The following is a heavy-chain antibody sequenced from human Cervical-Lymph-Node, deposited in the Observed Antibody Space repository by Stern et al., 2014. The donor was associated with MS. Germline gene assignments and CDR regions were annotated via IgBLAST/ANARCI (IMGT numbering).Heavy chain of an antibody. Sequence: VQLEESGAEVKKPGASVKVSCKASGYTFTNYDINWVRQAPGQGLAWMGWMNPDSGRTDYTQHFQGRVTMTRDTSVSTAYMELSSLRSEDTAVYYCAVSFCGTDCYSGFDYWGQGAQVTVSS. CDR1: GYTFTNYD. CDR3: AVSFCGTDCYSGFDY. CDR2: MNPDSGRT. J-gene: IGHJ4*02. V-gene: IGHV1-8*01. D-gene: IGHD2-21*02.